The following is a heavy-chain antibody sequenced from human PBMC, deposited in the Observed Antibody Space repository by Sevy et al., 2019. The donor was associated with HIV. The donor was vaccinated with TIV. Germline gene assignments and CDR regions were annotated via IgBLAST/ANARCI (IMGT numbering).Heavy chain of an antibody. CDR2: INGDGSST. V-gene: IGHV3-74*01. J-gene: IGHJ5*02. CDR1: GFTFSDYY. CDR3: AKTSLGLWRGWFDP. D-gene: IGHD2-21*01. Sequence: GGSLRLSCAASGFTFSDYYMSWIRQAPGKGLVWVSRINGDGSSTTYADSVKGRFTISRDNAKNTLYLQMNSLRAEDTAVYYCAKTSLGLWRGWFDPWGQGTLVTVSS.